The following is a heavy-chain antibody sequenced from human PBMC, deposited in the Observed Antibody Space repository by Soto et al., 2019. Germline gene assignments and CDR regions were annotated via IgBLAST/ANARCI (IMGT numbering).Heavy chain of an antibody. CDR1: GVTFSSYA. V-gene: IGHV3-23*01. CDR3: AKDYGGNSYWYFDL. Sequence: PGGSLRLSCAAAGVTFSSYAMSWVRQAPGKGLEWGSAISGSGGSTYYADSVKGRFTISRDNSKNTLYLQMNSLRAEDTAVYYCAKDYGGNSYWYFDLWGRGTLVTVSS. CDR2: ISGSGGST. D-gene: IGHD4-17*01. J-gene: IGHJ2*01.